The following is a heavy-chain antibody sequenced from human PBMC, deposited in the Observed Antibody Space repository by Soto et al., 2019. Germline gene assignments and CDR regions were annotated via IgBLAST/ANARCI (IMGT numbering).Heavy chain of an antibody. Sequence: PSETLSLTCTVSGGSISSGDYFWSWIRQHPGKGLEWIGYIYFSGSTYYNPSLKSRVTISVDTTKNQFSLKLSSVTAADTAVYYCARVAGYCTGGNCHPDYWGQGTLVTVSS. CDR1: GGSISSGDYF. V-gene: IGHV4-31*03. J-gene: IGHJ4*02. D-gene: IGHD2-15*01. CDR2: IYFSGST. CDR3: ARVAGYCTGGNCHPDY.